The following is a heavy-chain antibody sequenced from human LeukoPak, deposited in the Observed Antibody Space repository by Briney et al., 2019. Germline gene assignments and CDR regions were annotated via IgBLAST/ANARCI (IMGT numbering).Heavy chain of an antibody. Sequence: WASVKVSCKASGYTFTGYYMHWVRQAPGQGLEWMGWINPNSGGTNYAQKFQGRVTMTRDTSISTAYMGLSRLRSDDTAVYYCARDRGVAGTLFDYWGQGTLVTVSS. CDR3: ARDRGVAGTLFDY. D-gene: IGHD6-19*01. CDR2: INPNSGGT. CDR1: GYTFTGYY. V-gene: IGHV1-2*02. J-gene: IGHJ4*02.